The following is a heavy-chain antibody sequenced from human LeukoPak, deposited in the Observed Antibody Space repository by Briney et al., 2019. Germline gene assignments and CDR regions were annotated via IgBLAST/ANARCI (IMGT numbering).Heavy chain of an antibody. Sequence: LLGGSLRLSCAASGFTFSSYAMSWVRQAPGKGLEWVSAISGSGGSTYYADSVKGRFTISRDNSKNTLYLQMNSLRAEDTAVYYCAKVEWELRYFDYWGQGTLVTVSS. CDR2: ISGSGGST. V-gene: IGHV3-23*01. J-gene: IGHJ4*02. D-gene: IGHD1-26*01. CDR1: GFTFSSYA. CDR3: AKVEWELRYFDY.